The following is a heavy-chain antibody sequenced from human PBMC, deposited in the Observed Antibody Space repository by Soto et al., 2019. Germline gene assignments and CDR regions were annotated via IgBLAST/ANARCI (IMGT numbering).Heavy chain of an antibody. J-gene: IGHJ3*02. V-gene: IGHV4-30-2*01. Sequence: SKTLSLTCAVSGGSISSGGYSWSWIRQPPGKGLECIGYIYHSGSTYYNPSLKSRVTISVDRSKNQFSLKLSSVTAADTAVYYCARELIAARRAFDIWGQGTMVTVSS. CDR3: ARELIAARRAFDI. CDR2: IYHSGST. D-gene: IGHD6-13*01. CDR1: GGSISSGGYS.